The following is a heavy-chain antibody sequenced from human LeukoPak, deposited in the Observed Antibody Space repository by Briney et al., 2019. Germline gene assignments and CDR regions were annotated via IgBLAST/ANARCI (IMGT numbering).Heavy chain of an antibody. CDR2: ISSVGHTN. J-gene: IGHJ3*01. CDR3: AKEVGWFNAFDV. CDR1: GFTFSSFG. D-gene: IGHD3-10*01. Sequence: GGSVRLSCTASGFTFSSFGMHWVRQAPGKGLEWVTAISSVGHTNKSADSVKGRFTISRDNSKNTLYLQMHSLREDDTAVYYCAKEVGWFNAFDVWGEGTMVTVSS. V-gene: IGHV3-30*18.